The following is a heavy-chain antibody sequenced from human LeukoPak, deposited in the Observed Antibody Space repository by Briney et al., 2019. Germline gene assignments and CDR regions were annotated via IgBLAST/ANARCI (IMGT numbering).Heavy chain of an antibody. J-gene: IGHJ4*02. V-gene: IGHV4-59*12. CDR3: ARYRSGSFDY. CDR2: IYYSGST. CDR1: GFTFSSYA. D-gene: IGHD5-12*01. Sequence: GSLRLSCAASGFTFSSYAMSWIRQPPGKGLEWIGYIYYSGSTNYNPSLKSRVTISVDTSKNQFSLKLSSVTAADTAVYYCARYRSGSFDYWGQGTLVTVSS.